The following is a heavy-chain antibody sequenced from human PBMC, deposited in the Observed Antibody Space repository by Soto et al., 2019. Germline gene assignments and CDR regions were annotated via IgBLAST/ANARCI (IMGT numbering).Heavy chain of an antibody. J-gene: IGHJ4*02. D-gene: IGHD3-10*01. CDR1: GYTLAELS. CDR3: ATDSMVRGVIGGSGTFDY. V-gene: IGHV1-24*01. Sequence: QVQLVQSGAEVKKPGASVKASCKVSGYTLAELSMHWVRQAPGKGLEWMGGFDPEDGETIYAQKFQGRVTMTEDTSTDTAYMELSSLRSEDTAVYYCATDSMVRGVIGGSGTFDYWGQGTLVTVSS. CDR2: FDPEDGET.